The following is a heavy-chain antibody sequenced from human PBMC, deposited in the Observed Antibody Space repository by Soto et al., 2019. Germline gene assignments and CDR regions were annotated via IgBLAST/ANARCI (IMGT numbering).Heavy chain of an antibody. CDR1: GFTFSSYG. D-gene: IGHD1-26*01. Sequence: GGSLRLSCAASGFTFSSYGMHWVRQAPGKGLEWVAVICNDGSNKYYADSVKGRFTISRDNSKNTLYLQMNSLRAEDTAVYYCARDGVSGSYGYFDYWGQGTLVTVSS. J-gene: IGHJ4*02. CDR2: ICNDGSNK. CDR3: ARDGVSGSYGYFDY. V-gene: IGHV3-33*01.